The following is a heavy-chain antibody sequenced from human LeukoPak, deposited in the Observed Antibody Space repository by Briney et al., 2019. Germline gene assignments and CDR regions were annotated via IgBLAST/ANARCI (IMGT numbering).Heavy chain of an antibody. V-gene: IGHV3-49*03. D-gene: IGHD6-13*01. CDR1: GFTTSDYS. J-gene: IGHJ5*02. Sequence: QPGRSLRLSCTGSGFTTSDYSMTWLRQAPGKGLEWVGFIKNKRFGGTTETAASVKGRFTISRDDSKNIAYLQMSSLKIEDTAVYYCTRGAAAGMIGWFDPWGQGTLVTVSS. CDR2: IKNKRFGGTT. CDR3: TRGAAAGMIGWFDP.